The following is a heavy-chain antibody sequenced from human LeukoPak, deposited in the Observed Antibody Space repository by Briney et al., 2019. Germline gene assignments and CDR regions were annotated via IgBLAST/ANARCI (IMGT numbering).Heavy chain of an antibody. CDR1: SGSISSSNW. Sequence: SGTLSLTCAVSSGSISSSNWWSWVRQPPGKGLEWIGAIYHSGSTNHNPSLKSRVTISVDKSKNQFSLKLSSVTAADTAVYYCARVLWGSYRFFDYWGQGTLVTVSS. J-gene: IGHJ4*02. V-gene: IGHV4-4*02. D-gene: IGHD3-16*02. CDR3: ARVLWGSYRFFDY. CDR2: IYHSGST.